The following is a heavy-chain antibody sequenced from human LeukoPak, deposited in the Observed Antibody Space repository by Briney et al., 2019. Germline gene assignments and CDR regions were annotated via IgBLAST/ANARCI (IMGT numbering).Heavy chain of an antibody. V-gene: IGHV3-48*03. J-gene: IGHJ4*02. CDR3: ARDLGMTDGDYVSYFDY. CDR1: GFTFSRYE. Sequence: PGGSLRLSCAASGFTFSRYELNWVRQAPGKGLEWVSYTSCSGSIIYYADSVKGRFTISRDNAKNSLYLQMNSLRAEDTAVYYCARDLGMTDGDYVSYFDYWGQGTLVTVSS. D-gene: IGHD4-17*01. CDR2: TSCSGSII.